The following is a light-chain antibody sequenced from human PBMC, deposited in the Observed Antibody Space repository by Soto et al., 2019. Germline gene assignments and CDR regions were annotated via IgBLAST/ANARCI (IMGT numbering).Light chain of an antibody. V-gene: IGLV2-14*01. CDR2: EVS. J-gene: IGLJ2*01. CDR1: SSDVVGYNY. CDR3: RSYTSSSTLVV. Sequence: QSALTQPASVSGSPGQSITISCTGTSSDVVGYNYVSWYQQHPGNAPKFMIYEVSNRPSGVSNRFSGSKSGNTASLTISGLQAEDEADYYCRSYTSSSTLVVFGGGTQLTVL.